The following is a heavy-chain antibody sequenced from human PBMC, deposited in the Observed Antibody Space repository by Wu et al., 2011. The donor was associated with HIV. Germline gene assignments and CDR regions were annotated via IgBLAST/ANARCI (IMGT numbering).Heavy chain of an antibody. V-gene: IGHV1-2*02. J-gene: IGHJ4*02. Sequence: QVQLVQSGAELKKPGASVKVSCKASGYTFTGYYMHWVRQAPGQGLEWMGWIDPNRGDTHYAQKFQGRVTMTRDTSIRTAYMELSRLTSDDTAVYYCAKELDRAADYWGQGTLVTVSS. D-gene: IGHD1-1*01. CDR1: GYTFTGYY. CDR2: IDPNRGDT. CDR3: AKELDRAADY.